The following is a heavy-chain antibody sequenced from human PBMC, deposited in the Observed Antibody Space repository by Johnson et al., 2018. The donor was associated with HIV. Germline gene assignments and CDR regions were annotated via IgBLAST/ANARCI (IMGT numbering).Heavy chain of an antibody. Sequence: VQLVESGGGVVRPGGSLRLSCAASGFTFSSYWMSWVRQAPGKGLEWVANIKQDGSEKYYVDSVKGRFTISRDNSKNTLYLQMNSLRAEDTAVYYCAKDFGYPRPRDAFDIWGQGTMVTVSS. CDR2: IKQDGSEK. CDR1: GFTFSSYW. J-gene: IGHJ3*02. V-gene: IGHV3-7*01. D-gene: IGHD5-12*01. CDR3: AKDFGYPRPRDAFDI.